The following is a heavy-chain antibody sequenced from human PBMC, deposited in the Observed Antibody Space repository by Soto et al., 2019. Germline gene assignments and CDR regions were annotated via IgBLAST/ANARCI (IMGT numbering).Heavy chain of an antibody. CDR3: ARHTGSGWREYYYYGMDV. CDR1: GYSFTSYW. J-gene: IGHJ6*02. D-gene: IGHD6-19*01. V-gene: IGHV5-51*01. Sequence: EVQLVQSGAEVKKPGESLKISCKGSGYSFTSYWIGWVRQMPGKGLEWMGIIYPGDSDTRYSPSFQGQVTISADKSISTAYLQWSSLKASDTAMYYCARHTGSGWREYYYYGMDVWGQGTTVTVSS. CDR2: IYPGDSDT.